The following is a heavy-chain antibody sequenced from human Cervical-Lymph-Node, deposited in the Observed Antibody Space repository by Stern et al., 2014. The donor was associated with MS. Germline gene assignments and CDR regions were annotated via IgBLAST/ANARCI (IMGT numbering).Heavy chain of an antibody. Sequence: VQLVQSGAEVKKPGASLKVSCKASGYTFTSYGISWVRPAPGQGLEWLAVISCDNGNANYAKKLQGRVTMTTDTSTSTAYMELRSLRTDETAVYYCGGGRLGSENAFDIWGQGTMVTVSS. D-gene: IGHD2-15*01. CDR2: ISCDNGNA. V-gene: IGHV1-18*01. CDR3: GGGRLGSENAFDI. CDR1: GYTFTSYG. J-gene: IGHJ3*02.